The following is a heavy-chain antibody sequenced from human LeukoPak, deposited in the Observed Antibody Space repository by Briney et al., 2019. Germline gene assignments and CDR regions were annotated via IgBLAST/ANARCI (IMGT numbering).Heavy chain of an antibody. D-gene: IGHD2-15*01. Sequence: SSETLSLTCTVSGGSISSYYWSWIRQPPGKGLEWIGYIYYSGSTNYNPSLKSRVTISVDTSKNQFSLKLSSVTAADTAAYYCARGSGGSGTFDYWGQGTLVTVSS. CDR1: GGSISSYY. V-gene: IGHV4-59*01. CDR2: IYYSGST. CDR3: ARGSGGSGTFDY. J-gene: IGHJ4*02.